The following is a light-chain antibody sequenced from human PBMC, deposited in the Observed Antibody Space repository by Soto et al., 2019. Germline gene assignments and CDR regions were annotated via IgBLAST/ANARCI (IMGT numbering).Light chain of an antibody. J-gene: IGLJ2*01. V-gene: IGLV2-23*01. CDR1: SSDVGRYNL. CDR2: EGS. Sequence: QSVLTQPASVSGSPGQSITISCTGTSSDVGRYNLVSWYQQHPGKAPKLMIYEGSKRPSGVSNRFSGSKSGNTASLTISGLQAEDEADYYCCSYAGVVFGGGTKLTVL. CDR3: CSYAGVV.